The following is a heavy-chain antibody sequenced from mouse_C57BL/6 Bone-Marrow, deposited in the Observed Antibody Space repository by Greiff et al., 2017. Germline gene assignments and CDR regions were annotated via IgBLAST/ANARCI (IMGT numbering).Heavy chain of an antibody. V-gene: IGHV2-3*01. CDR3: AKWGGNDYLDY. J-gene: IGHJ2*01. CDR1: GFSLTSYG. D-gene: IGHD1-1*02. CDR2: IWGDGST. Sequence: VQGVESGPGLVAPSQSLSITCTVSGFSLTSYGVSWVRQPPGKGLEWLGEIWGDGSTNYHSALISRLSISKDNSKSQVFLKLNSLQTDDTATYYGAKWGGNDYLDYWGQGTTLTVSS.